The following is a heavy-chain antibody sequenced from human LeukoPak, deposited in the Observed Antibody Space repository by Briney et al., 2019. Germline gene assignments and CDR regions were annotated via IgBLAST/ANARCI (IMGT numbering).Heavy chain of an antibody. CDR3: AKRPPAYYDFWSGTDAFDI. CDR2: IYGDGTT. D-gene: IGHD3-3*01. CDR1: GFIVSSNY. J-gene: IGHJ3*02. V-gene: IGHV3-53*01. Sequence: GGSLRLSCAASGFIVSSNYMTWVRQAPGKGLEWVSVIYGDGTTYYADSVKGRFTISRDNSKNTVYLQMNSLRAEDTAVYYCAKRPPAYYDFWSGTDAFDIWGQGTMVTVSS.